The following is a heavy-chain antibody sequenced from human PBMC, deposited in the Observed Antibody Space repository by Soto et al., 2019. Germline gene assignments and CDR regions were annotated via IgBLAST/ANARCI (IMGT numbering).Heavy chain of an antibody. CDR3: ARDNRIVVVLNDAFDI. CDR1: GGSISSSSYY. V-gene: IGHV4-39*07. CDR2: IYYSGST. J-gene: IGHJ3*02. D-gene: IGHD3-22*01. Sequence: PSETLSLTCTVSGGSISSSSYYWGWIRQPPGKGLEWIGSIYYSGSTYYNPSLKSRVTISVDTSKSQFSLKLSSVTAADTAVYYCARDNRIVVVLNDAFDIWGQGTMVTVSS.